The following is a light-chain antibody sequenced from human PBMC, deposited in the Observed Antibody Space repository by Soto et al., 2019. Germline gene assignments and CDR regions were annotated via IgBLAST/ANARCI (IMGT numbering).Light chain of an antibody. V-gene: IGLV7-46*01. CDR1: TGAVTSGHY. CDR2: DAV. J-gene: IGLJ2*01. Sequence: QAVVTQEPSLTVSPGGTVTLTCGSSTGAVTSGHYPYWVQQRSGQAPRTLIYDAVNRHSWTPARFSGSLLGGKAALTLSGAQPEDEGDYYYLLYYGGVVLFGGGTKVTVL. CDR3: LLYYGGVVL.